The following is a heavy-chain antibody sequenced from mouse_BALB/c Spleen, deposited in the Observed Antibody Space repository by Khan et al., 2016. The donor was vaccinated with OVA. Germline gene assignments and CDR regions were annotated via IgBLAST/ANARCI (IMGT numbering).Heavy chain of an antibody. J-gene: IGHJ2*01. CDR3: ARNNYGYYFDY. Sequence: QVRLQQSGPGLVQPSQSLSITCTVSGFSLTNYGVHWVRQSPGKGLEWLGVIWNGENTAYNAAFISRLSISKDNSKSQVFFKMISLQANDTAIYYCARNNYGYYFDYWGQGTTLTVSA. V-gene: IGHV2-2*02. D-gene: IGHD1-2*01. CDR1: GFSLTNYG. CDR2: IWNGENT.